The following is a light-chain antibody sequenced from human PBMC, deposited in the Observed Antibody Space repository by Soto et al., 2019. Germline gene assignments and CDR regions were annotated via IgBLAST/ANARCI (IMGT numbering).Light chain of an antibody. CDR1: QSISSE. J-gene: IGKJ2*01. V-gene: IGKV3-15*01. CDR3: QQGHNWPLT. Sequence: EIVMTQSPATLSVSPGESATLSCRASQSISSELAWYQQKPGQPPSLLIYGASTRATGVPARFTGSGSGSDLTLTISGLQSEDFAVYYCQQGHNWPLTFGQGTRLEI. CDR2: GAS.